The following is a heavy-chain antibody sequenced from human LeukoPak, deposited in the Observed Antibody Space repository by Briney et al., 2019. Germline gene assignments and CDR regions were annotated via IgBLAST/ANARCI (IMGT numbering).Heavy chain of an antibody. Sequence: SETLSLTCTVSGGSINSHYWGWIRQSPGKGLEWIGNLYFGGNTNYNPSLKSRVSISEDSPKNRFSLRPTSVTAGDTAVYYCARRGEPYYVVGGGAFDIWGQGTTVIVSS. J-gene: IGHJ3*02. CDR2: LYFGGNT. CDR1: GGSINSHY. D-gene: IGHD2/OR15-2a*01. CDR3: ARRGEPYYVVGGGAFDI. V-gene: IGHV4-59*08.